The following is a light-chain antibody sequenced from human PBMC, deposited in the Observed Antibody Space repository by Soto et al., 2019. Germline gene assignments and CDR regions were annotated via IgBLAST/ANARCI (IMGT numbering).Light chain of an antibody. CDR3: KQSRQPPMT. J-gene: IGKJ5*01. CDR1: QSGSSSY. Sequence: TEAPGTLCCYHGQSATLSGRASQSGSSSYLAWYQQRPGQAPRLLIYGASSRATGIPDRFSGSGSGTDFTPKISRLEAEDFGVYYCKQSRQPPMTFGQGTRLEI. CDR2: GAS. V-gene: IGKV3-20*01.